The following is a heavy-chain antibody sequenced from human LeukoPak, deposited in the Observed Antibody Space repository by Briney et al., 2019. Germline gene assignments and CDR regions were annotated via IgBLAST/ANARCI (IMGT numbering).Heavy chain of an antibody. V-gene: IGHV3-9*01. CDR1: GFTFDDYV. J-gene: IGHJ2*01. CDR2: ISYNSDTI. D-gene: IGHD2-21*02. CDR3: AKDYCGGDCYPGWYFDP. Sequence: PGGSLRLSCAAPGFTFDDYVMHWGRQAPGKGVGWVSGISYNSDTIAYADSVKGRFTISRDNAKNSLYLQMNSLRAEDTALYYCAKDYCGGDCYPGWYFDPWGRGTLVTASS.